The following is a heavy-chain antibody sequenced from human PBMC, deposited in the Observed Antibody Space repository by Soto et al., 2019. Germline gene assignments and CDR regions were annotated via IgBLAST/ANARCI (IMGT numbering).Heavy chain of an antibody. D-gene: IGHD3-10*01. J-gene: IGHJ4*02. CDR2: ISGSGGST. CDR3: AKPKVRGVITDLDY. Sequence: GGSLRLSCAASGFTFSSYVMSWVRQAPGKGLEWVSAISGSGGSTYYADSVKGRFTISRDNSKNTLYLQMNSLRAEDTAVYYCAKPKVRGVITDLDYWGQGTLVTVSS. V-gene: IGHV3-23*01. CDR1: GFTFSSYV.